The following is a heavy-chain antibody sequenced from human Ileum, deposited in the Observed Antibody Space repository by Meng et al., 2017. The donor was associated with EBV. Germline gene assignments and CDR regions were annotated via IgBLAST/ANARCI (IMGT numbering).Heavy chain of an antibody. V-gene: IGHV4-34*01. CDR3: ARGNKVSDRGFDY. D-gene: IGHD3-10*01. CDR2: INHSGST. CDR1: GGSFSGYY. J-gene: IGHJ4*02. Sequence: QLQEWGGGLFTPSETLSLTCAVYGGSFSGYYWSWIRQPPGKGLEWIGEINHSGSTNYNPSLKSRVTISVDTSKNQFSLKLSSVTAADTAVYYCARGNKVSDRGFDYWGQGTLVTVSS.